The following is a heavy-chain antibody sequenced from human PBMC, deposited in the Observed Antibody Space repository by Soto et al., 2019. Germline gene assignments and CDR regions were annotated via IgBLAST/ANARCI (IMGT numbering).Heavy chain of an antibody. Sequence: ASVKVSCKASGYTFTGYYMHWVRQAPGQGLEWMGWINPNSGGTNYAQKFQGRVTMTRDTSISKAYMELSRLRSDDTAVYYWAREVYSSSSDWFDPWGQGSLVTVS. CDR2: INPNSGGT. J-gene: IGHJ5*02. V-gene: IGHV1-2*02. CDR3: AREVYSSSSDWFDP. CDR1: GYTFTGYY. D-gene: IGHD6-6*01.